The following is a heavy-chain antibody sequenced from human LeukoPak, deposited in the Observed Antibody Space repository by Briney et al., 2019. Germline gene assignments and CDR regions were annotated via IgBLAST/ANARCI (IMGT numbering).Heavy chain of an antibody. CDR3: ARKGTVTTPFDY. Sequence: SQTLSLTCAVSGDIFSSNSAAWNWIRQSPSRGLEWLGRTYYRSKWISDYAVPVKGRMTINADTSKNQFSLQVNSVTPEDTAVYYCARKGTVTTPFDYWGQGILVTVSS. CDR1: GDIFSSNSAA. CDR2: TYYRSKWIS. D-gene: IGHD1/OR15-1a*01. V-gene: IGHV6-1*01. J-gene: IGHJ4*02.